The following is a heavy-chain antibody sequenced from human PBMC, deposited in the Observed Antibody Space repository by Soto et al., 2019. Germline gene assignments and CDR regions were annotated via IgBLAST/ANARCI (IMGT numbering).Heavy chain of an antibody. Sequence: EVQLLESGGGLVQPGGSLRLSCAASRFTFSTYGMSWVRQAPGKGLEWVSDISGSGGNTYYADSVKGRFTISRDNSKNTLYLQMNSLRAEDTAVYYCVKSAMIRGGGWFDPWGQGTLVTVSS. CDR3: VKSAMIRGGGWFDP. D-gene: IGHD3-10*01. CDR2: ISGSGGNT. J-gene: IGHJ5*02. CDR1: RFTFSTYG. V-gene: IGHV3-23*01.